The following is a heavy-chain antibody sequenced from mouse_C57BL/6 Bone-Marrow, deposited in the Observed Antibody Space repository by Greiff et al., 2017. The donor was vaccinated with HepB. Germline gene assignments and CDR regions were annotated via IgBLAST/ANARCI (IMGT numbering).Heavy chain of an antibody. CDR3: ARVRGYYAYYFDY. CDR1: GYSITSGYY. Sequence: VQLQQSGPGLVKPSQSLSLTCSVTGYSITSGYYWNWIRQFPGNKLEWMGYISYDGSNNYNPSLKNRISITLDTSKNQFFLKLNSVTTEDTATYYCARVRGYYAYYFDYWGQGTTLTVSS. J-gene: IGHJ2*01. CDR2: ISYDGSN. V-gene: IGHV3-6*01. D-gene: IGHD2-3*01.